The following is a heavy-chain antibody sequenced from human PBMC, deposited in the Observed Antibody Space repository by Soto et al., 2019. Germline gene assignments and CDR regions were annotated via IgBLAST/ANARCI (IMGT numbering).Heavy chain of an antibody. Sequence: GGSLRLSCAASGFTFGSYGMHWVRQAPGKGLEWVAGISYDGSKKYYGESVKGRFTISSDNSKNTLYLQMNSLRVEDTAVYYCAKAIENYSTGYYKRFYYFGVDVWGQGTTVTVSS. CDR3: AKAIENYSTGYYKRFYYFGVDV. J-gene: IGHJ6*02. D-gene: IGHD3-22*01. CDR1: GFTFGSYG. V-gene: IGHV3-30*18. CDR2: ISYDGSKK.